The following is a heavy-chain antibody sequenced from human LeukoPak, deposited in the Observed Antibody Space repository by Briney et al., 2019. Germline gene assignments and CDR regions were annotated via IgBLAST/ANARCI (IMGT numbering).Heavy chain of an antibody. D-gene: IGHD3-22*01. CDR2: FGTRSTSI. CDR1: GFTLSGYS. Sequence: PGGSLRLSCTASGFTLSGYSMNWIRQAPGKGLEWVSSFGTRSTSIYHAGSVKGRFAISRDNAKNLLYLQMNSLRAEDTALYYCAREVSEGFDFWGQGTLVTVSS. CDR3: AREVSEGFDF. V-gene: IGHV3-21*01. J-gene: IGHJ4*02.